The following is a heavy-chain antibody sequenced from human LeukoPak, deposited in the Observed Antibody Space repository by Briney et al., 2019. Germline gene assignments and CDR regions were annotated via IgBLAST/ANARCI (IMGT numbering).Heavy chain of an antibody. Sequence: GGSLRLSCAASGFTFSSYSTNWVRQAPGKGLEWVSSISSSSSYIYYADSVKGRFTISRDNAKNSLYLQMNSLRAEDTAVYYCARGSSSRWFDPWGQGTLVTVSS. V-gene: IGHV3-21*01. J-gene: IGHJ5*02. CDR1: GFTFSSYS. CDR3: ARGSSSRWFDP. D-gene: IGHD6-6*01. CDR2: ISSSSSYI.